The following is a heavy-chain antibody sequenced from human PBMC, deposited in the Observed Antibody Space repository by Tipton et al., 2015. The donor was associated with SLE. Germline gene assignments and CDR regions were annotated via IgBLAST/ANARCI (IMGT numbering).Heavy chain of an antibody. Sequence: TLSLTCTVSGGSMSTYYWNWIRQFPGKGLEWIGFFYYSGSTSYNPSLKSRVTISLDKSKNQFSLKLSSVTAADTAVYYCGRSSAKYYHSFDIWGQGTMVTVSS. CDR3: GRSSAKYYHSFDI. CDR1: GGSMSTYY. V-gene: IGHV4-59*01. CDR2: FYYSGST. J-gene: IGHJ3*02. D-gene: IGHD2/OR15-2a*01.